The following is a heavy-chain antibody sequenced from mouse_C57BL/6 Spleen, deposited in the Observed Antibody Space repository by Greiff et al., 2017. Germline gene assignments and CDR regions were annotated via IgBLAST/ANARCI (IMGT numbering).Heavy chain of an antibody. D-gene: IGHD1-1*02. CDR3: VRQRWGDWYFDV. J-gene: IGHJ1*03. V-gene: IGHV10-1*01. CDR2: IRSKSNNYAT. Sequence: GGGLVQPKGSLKLSCAASGFSFNTYAMNWVRQAPGKGLEWVARIRSKSNNYATYYADSVKDRFTISRDDSESMLYLQMNNLKTEDTAMYYVVRQRWGDWYFDVWGTGTTVTVSS. CDR1: GFSFNTYA.